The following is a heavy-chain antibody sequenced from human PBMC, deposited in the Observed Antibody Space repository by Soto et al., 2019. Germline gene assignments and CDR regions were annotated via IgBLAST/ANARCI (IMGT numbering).Heavy chain of an antibody. CDR2: ISYDGSNN. CDR1: GFTFCSYA. J-gene: IGHJ6*02. D-gene: IGHD2-8*01. V-gene: IGHV3-30-3*01. CDR3: ARHINIVLMVYGMDV. Sequence: GGSLRLSCAATGFTFCSYAMHLVRQAPGKGLEWVAVISYDGSNNYYADSVTGRFTISRDNSKNTLYLQINSLRAEDTAGYYWARHINIVLMVYGMDVWGQGTTATVSS.